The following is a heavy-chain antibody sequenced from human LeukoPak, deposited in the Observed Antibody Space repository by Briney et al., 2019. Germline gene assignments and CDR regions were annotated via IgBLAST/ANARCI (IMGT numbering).Heavy chain of an antibody. CDR2: ISSHRSI. V-gene: IGHV3-69-1*01. D-gene: IGHD6-19*01. J-gene: IGHJ4*02. CDR1: GFIFSTSS. CDR3: ARDNSGWSRDY. Sequence: GGSLRLSCAASGFIFSTSSMSWVRQAPGKGLEWVSSISSHRSIYADPVKGRFTISRDTAKNLLYLQMSSLRAEDTALYYCARDNSGWSRDYWGQGTLVTVSA.